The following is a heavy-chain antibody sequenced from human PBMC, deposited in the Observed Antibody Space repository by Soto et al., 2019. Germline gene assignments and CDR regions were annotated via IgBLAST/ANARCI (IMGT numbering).Heavy chain of an antibody. J-gene: IGHJ4*02. CDR2: ISVYKVNT. Sequence: ASVKVSCKASGYNFTRYAITWVRQAPGQGLEWMGWISVYKVNTKYAQKFQGRVTLTTDTATSTVYMELRSLRSDDMAVYYCARIYCSSTSCYLNKKYYFDYWGQGTLVTVSS. CDR3: ARIYCSSTSCYLNKKYYFDY. CDR1: GYNFTRYA. D-gene: IGHD2-2*01. V-gene: IGHV1-18*03.